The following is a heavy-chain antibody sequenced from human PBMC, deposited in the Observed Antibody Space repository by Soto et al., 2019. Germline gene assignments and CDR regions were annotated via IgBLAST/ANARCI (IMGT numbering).Heavy chain of an antibody. J-gene: IGHJ4*02. CDR1: GGTFSRHA. V-gene: IGHV1-69*01. CDR3: ARGWGYDSTDYYYAY. D-gene: IGHD3-22*01. Sequence: QVQLVQSGAEVRKPGSSVKVSCKASGGTFSRHAISWVRQAPGQGLEWMGGIIPMFGTGNHAQKFQGRVTITADESTSTAYMELRSLRSEDTAVYYCARGWGYDSTDYYYAYWGQGTLVIVSS. CDR2: IIPMFGTG.